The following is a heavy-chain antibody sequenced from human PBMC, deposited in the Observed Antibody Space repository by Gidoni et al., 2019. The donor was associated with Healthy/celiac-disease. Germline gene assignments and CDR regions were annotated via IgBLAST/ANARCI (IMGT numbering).Heavy chain of an antibody. CDR2: INHSGST. CDR3: ARGPPVRNWFDP. Sequence: QVQLQQWGAGLLKPSETLSLTCAVYGGSFSGYYWSWIRQPPGKGLEWIGEINHSGSTNYNPSLKSRVTISVDTSKNQFSLKLSSVTAADTAVYYCARGPPVRNWFDPWGQGTLVTVSS. J-gene: IGHJ5*02. CDR1: GGSFSGYY. D-gene: IGHD4-17*01. V-gene: IGHV4-34*01.